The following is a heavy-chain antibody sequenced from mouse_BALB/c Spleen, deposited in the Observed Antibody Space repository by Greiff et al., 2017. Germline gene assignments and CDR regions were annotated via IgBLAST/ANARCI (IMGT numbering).Heavy chain of an antibody. D-gene: IGHD1-2*01. CDR1: GFSLTGYG. V-gene: IGHV2-6-7*01. Sequence: VQRVESGPGLVAPSQSLSITCTVSGFSLTGYGVNWVRQPPGKGLEWLGMIWGDGSTDYNSALKSRLSISKDYSKSQVFLKMNSLQTDDTARYYCARGDYGPYYAMDYWGQGTSVTVSS. CDR3: ARGDYGPYYAMDY. CDR2: IWGDGST. J-gene: IGHJ4*01.